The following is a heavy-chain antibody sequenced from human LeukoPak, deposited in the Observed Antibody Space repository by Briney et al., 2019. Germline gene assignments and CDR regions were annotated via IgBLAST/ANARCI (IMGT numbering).Heavy chain of an antibody. Sequence: PSETLSLTCTVSGGSISSGGYYWSWIRQHPGKGLEWIGYIYYSGSTYYNPSLKSRVTISVDTSKNQFSLKLSSVTAADTAAYYCAREGDYVHGMDVWGQGTTVTVSS. CDR2: IYYSGST. CDR1: GGSISSGGYY. J-gene: IGHJ6*02. V-gene: IGHV4-31*03. D-gene: IGHD4-17*01. CDR3: AREGDYVHGMDV.